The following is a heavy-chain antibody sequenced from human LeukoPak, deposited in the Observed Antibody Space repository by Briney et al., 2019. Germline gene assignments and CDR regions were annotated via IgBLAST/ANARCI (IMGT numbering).Heavy chain of an antibody. CDR2: IKVDGSGK. Sequence: GGSLRLSCAASGFTFSTFWMSWVRQAPGKGLEWVANIKVDGSGKYYVDSMKGRFTVSRDNAKNSLYLQMDSLRAEDTAVYYCARGGTFVSDYWGQGTLVTVSS. CDR3: ARGGTFVSDY. J-gene: IGHJ4*02. D-gene: IGHD1-1*01. V-gene: IGHV3-7*01. CDR1: GFTFSTFW.